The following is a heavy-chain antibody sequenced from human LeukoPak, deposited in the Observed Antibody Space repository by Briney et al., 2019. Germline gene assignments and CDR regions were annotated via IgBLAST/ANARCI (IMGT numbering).Heavy chain of an antibody. CDR1: GFTVSSNY. D-gene: IGHD1-7*01. J-gene: IGHJ6*03. CDR2: IYSGGST. Sequence: GGSLRLSCAASGFTVSSNYMSWVRQAPGKGLEWVSVIYSGGSTYYADSVKGRFTISRDNSKNTLYLQMNSLRAEDTAVYYCAKDQNWNYLSSYYYYMDVWGKGTTVTVSS. V-gene: IGHV3-66*01. CDR3: AKDQNWNYLSSYYYYMDV.